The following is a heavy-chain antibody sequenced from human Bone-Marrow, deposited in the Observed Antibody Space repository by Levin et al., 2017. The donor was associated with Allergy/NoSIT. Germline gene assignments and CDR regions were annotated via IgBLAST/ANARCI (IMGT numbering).Heavy chain of an antibody. CDR1: GGSFSGYY. J-gene: IGHJ4*02. D-gene: IGHD3-3*01. CDR3: ARGLRDYDFWSGYYPAQTFDY. CDR2: INHSGST. Sequence: SQTLSLTCAVYGGSFSGYYWSWIRQPPGKGLEWIGEINHSGSTNYNPSLKSRVTISVDTSKNQFSLKLSSVTAADTAVYYCARGLRDYDFWSGYYPAQTFDYWGQGTLVTVSS. V-gene: IGHV4-34*01.